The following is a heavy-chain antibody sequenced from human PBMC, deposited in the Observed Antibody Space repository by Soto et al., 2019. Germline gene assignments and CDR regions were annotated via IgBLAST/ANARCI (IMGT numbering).Heavy chain of an antibody. CDR3: ARDRRTSDV. J-gene: IGHJ6*02. Sequence: GASVKVSCNASGGTFSSYAISWVRQAPGQGLEWMGWIRVDSGNTDYAQKLQGRVTMTTDTSTNTVYMELRNLRPDDTAVYYCARDRRTSDVWGQGTTVTVSS. CDR1: GGTFSSYA. CDR2: IRVDSGNT. V-gene: IGHV1-18*01.